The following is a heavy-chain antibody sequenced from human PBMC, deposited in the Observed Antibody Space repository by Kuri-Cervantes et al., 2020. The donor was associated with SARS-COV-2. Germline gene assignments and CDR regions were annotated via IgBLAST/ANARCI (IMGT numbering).Heavy chain of an antibody. CDR3: ASAQGPYYYDSSGYYRFDY. D-gene: IGHD3-22*01. CDR2: IYYSGST. J-gene: IGHJ4*02. Sequence: GSLRLSCTVSGGSISSYYWSWIRQPPGKGLGWIGYIYYSGSTNYNPSLKSRVTISVDTSKNQFSLKLSSVTAADTAVYYCASAQGPYYYDSSGYYRFDYWGQGTLVTVSS. CDR1: GGSISSYY. V-gene: IGHV4-59*01.